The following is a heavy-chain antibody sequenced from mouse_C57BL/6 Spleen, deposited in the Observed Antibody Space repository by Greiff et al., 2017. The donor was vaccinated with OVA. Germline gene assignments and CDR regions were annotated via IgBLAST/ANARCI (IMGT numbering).Heavy chain of an antibody. D-gene: IGHD2-5*01. CDR1: GFTFSSYA. CDR2: ISDGGSYT. V-gene: IGHV5-4*03. CDR3: ARDSNYRYFDY. J-gene: IGHJ2*01. Sequence: EVKVVESGGGLVKPGGSLKLSCAASGFTFSSYAMSWVRQTPEKRLEWVATISDGGSYTYYPDNVKGRFTISRDNAKNNLYLQMSHLKSEDTAMYYCARDSNYRYFDYWGQGTTLTVSS.